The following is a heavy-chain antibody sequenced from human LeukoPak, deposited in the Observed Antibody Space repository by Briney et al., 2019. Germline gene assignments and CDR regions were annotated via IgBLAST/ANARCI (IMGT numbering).Heavy chain of an antibody. CDR2: IYYSGST. J-gene: IGHJ4*02. V-gene: IGHV4-39*01. CDR1: GGSISSSGYY. CDR3: ARQGYSDFSSRPFDY. D-gene: IGHD1-26*01. Sequence: SETLSLTCTVSGGSISSSGYYWGWIRQPPGKGLEWIGSIYYSGSTYYNPSLKSRVTISVDTSKNQFSLRLNSVNAADTAVFFCARQGYSDFSSRPFDYWGQGTLVTVSS.